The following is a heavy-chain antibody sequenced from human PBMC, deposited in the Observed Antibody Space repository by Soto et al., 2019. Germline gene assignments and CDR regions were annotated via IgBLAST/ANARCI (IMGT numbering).Heavy chain of an antibody. V-gene: IGHV3-74*01. CDR2: INSDGSHT. J-gene: IGHJ5*01. CDR3: AKAGDYGDYAGENWFDS. CDR1: GFTFFAYW. Sequence: EVQLVESGGGLVQPGGSLRLSCAASGFTFFAYWIHWVRQVPGKGLVWVSRINSDGSHTSYADSVRGRFTISRDNSKNPVYLQMNSLTAEDTAVYYCAKAGDYGDYAGENWFDSWGQGSLVTVSS. D-gene: IGHD4-17*01.